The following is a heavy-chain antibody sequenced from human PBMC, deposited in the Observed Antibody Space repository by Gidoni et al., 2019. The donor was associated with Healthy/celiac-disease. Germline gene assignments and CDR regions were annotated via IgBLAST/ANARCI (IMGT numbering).Heavy chain of an antibody. V-gene: IGHV3-23*01. CDR3: AKEGRQLVPPD. D-gene: IGHD6-13*01. J-gene: IGHJ4*02. CDR1: AFTFSSYA. CDR2: SSSSGGST. Sequence: EVQLLESGGGLVQPVWSLRLSCAASAFTFSSYAMSWVSQAPGTGLEWVSASSSSGGSTYDSESVKGRFSISRDNSKKTLYLKMNSLRAEDTAVYYCAKEGRQLVPPDWGQGTLVTVSS.